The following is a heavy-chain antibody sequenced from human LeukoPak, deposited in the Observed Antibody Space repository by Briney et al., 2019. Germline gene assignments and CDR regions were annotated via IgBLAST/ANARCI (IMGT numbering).Heavy chain of an antibody. Sequence: PSETLSLTCTLSGFSFNCSSHYWRRIRQPPGKGLEWIGSMYCSERTYYNPSLKSRITITEDSSNKQFSLKVSPITAADTALYFSWTQHHYGRRIDYWGQGTPVTVSS. J-gene: IGHJ4*02. CDR3: WTQHHYGRRIDY. V-gene: IGHV4-39*01. CDR1: GFSFNCSSHY. CDR2: MYCSERT. D-gene: IGHD4-17*01.